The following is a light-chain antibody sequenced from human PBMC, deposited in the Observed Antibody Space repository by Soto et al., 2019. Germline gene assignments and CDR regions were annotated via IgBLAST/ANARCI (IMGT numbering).Light chain of an antibody. V-gene: IGKV3-20*01. CDR3: QQSSSSPIT. CDR2: DAY. CDR1: QSVSSN. Sequence: EVVMTPSRATLSVSAGERASLSCSASQSVSSNVAWYQQKPGQAPRLLIYDAYSRATGIPDRFSGSGSGTDFTLTISRLEAEDFAVYYCQQSSSSPITFGQGTRLE. J-gene: IGKJ5*01.